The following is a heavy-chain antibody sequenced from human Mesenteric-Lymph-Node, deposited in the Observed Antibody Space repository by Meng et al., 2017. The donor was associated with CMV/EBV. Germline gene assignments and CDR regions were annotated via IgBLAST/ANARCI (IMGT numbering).Heavy chain of an antibody. CDR2: ISGSGNSI. CDR1: GFSFSSYE. J-gene: IGHJ4*02. D-gene: IGHD3-16*01. V-gene: IGHV3-48*03. CDR3: ARGRYSWGE. Sequence: GGSLRLSCAASGFSFSSYEMKWVRQAPGKGLECISYISGSGNSIYCADSVKGRITISRDNAKTSLYLQMNSLRAEDTAVYYCARGRYSWGEWGQGTLVTVSS.